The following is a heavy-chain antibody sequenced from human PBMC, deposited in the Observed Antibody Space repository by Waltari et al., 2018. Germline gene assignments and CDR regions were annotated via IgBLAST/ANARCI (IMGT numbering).Heavy chain of an antibody. J-gene: IGHJ1*01. Sequence: QLQLQESGPGLVKPSETLSLTCPVSGGSISSSSYYWGWIRQPPGKGLEWIWSIYYSGSTYYNPSLKIRVTISVDTSKNPFSLKLSSVTAADTAVYYCARGITVAGTSYFQHWGQGTLVTVSS. D-gene: IGHD6-19*01. CDR3: ARGITVAGTSYFQH. CDR1: GGSISSSSYY. V-gene: IGHV4-39*07. CDR2: IYYSGST.